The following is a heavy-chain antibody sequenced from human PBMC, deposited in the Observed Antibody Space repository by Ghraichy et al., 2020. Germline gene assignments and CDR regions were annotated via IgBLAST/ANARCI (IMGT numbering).Heavy chain of an antibody. D-gene: IGHD5-18*01. CDR3: ARDVGTYSYGYYYYGMDV. V-gene: IGHV1-69*13. J-gene: IGHJ6*02. CDR2: IIPIFGTA. CDR1: GGTFSSYA. Sequence: SVKVSCKASGGTFSSYAISWVRQAPGQGLEWMGGIIPIFGTANYAQKFQGRVTITADESTSTAYMELSSLRSEDTAVYYCARDVGTYSYGYYYYGMDVWGQGTTVTVSS.